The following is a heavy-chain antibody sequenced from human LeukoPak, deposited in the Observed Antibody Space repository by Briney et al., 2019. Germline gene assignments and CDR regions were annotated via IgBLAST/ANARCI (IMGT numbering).Heavy chain of an antibody. D-gene: IGHD3-16*01. CDR3: ARATSDVFYFDY. CDR1: GFTFSSYS. Sequence: GGSLRLSRAASGFTFSSYSMNWVRQAPGKGLEWVSSISSSSSYIYYPDSLKGRFTISRDNAKNSLYLQMNSLRAEDTAVYYCARATSDVFYFDYWGQGTLVTVSS. J-gene: IGHJ4*02. CDR2: ISSSSSYI. V-gene: IGHV3-21*01.